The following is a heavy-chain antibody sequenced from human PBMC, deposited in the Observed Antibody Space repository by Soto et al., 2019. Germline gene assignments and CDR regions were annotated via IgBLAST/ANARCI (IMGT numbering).Heavy chain of an antibody. CDR2: SRDKAQGYST. J-gene: IGHJ6*02. CDR1: GFTLSDHY. CDR3: ARLGYCSSVTCKYYFYYYGMDV. D-gene: IGHD2-2*01. V-gene: IGHV3-72*01. Sequence: EVQLVESGGGLVQPGGSLRLSCAGSGFTLSDHYIDWVRQAPGKGLEWVGRSRDKAQGYSTAYAASVKGRFTTSRDESKNSVYLQMNSLKTEDTAVYYCARLGYCSSVTCKYYFYYYGMDVWGQGTTVTVSS.